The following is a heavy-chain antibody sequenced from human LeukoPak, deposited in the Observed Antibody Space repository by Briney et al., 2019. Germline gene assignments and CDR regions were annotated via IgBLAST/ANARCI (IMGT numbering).Heavy chain of an antibody. CDR3: ARDMWGSFDY. J-gene: IGHJ4*02. V-gene: IGHV3-74*01. Sequence: PGGSLRLSCAASGFSFRNFWMHWGRQAPGEGLVWVSRISPDGSETTYADSVKGRFTISRDNAKNTLYLQLSSLRAEDTAVYYCARDMWGSFDYWGQGTLVTVSS. CDR2: ISPDGSET. D-gene: IGHD7-27*01. CDR1: GFSFRNFW.